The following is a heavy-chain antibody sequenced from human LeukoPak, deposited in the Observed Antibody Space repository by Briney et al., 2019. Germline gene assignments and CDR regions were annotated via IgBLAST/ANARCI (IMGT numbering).Heavy chain of an antibody. J-gene: IGHJ5*02. D-gene: IGHD1-26*01. CDR1: GGSISSGGYY. Sequence: SQTLSLTCTVSGGSISSGGYYWSWIRQHPGKGLEWIGYIYYSGSTYYNPSLKSRVTISVDTSKNQFSLKLSSVTAADTAVYYCARKVGATPTDWRFDPWGQGTLVTVSS. V-gene: IGHV4-31*03. CDR3: ARKVGATPTDWRFDP. CDR2: IYYSGST.